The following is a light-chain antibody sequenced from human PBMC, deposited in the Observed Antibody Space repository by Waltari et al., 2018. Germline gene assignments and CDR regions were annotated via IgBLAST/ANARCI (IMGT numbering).Light chain of an antibody. V-gene: IGKV4-1*01. CDR1: QNLLYDSNNKDY. CDR2: WAS. Sequence: DIVMTQSPDSLAVSLGERATINCKSSQNLLYDSNNKDYVAWYQQKPGQPPKLLFYWASTRESGVPDRFSGRGSGTDFTLTISSLQAEDVAVYYCQQYYNIPVTFGGGTKVEIK. J-gene: IGKJ4*01. CDR3: QQYYNIPVT.